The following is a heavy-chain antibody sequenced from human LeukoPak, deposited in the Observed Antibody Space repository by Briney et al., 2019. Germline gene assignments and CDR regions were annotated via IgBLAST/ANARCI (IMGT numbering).Heavy chain of an antibody. CDR1: GFTFSNYA. J-gene: IGHJ4*02. CDR3: ARGRSRGVRFDY. D-gene: IGHD3-10*01. V-gene: IGHV3-30*04. Sequence: PGGSLRLSCAASGFTFSNYAIHWVRQAPGKGLEWVAVISYDGTKKYYADSVKGRFTISRDNSNNTLYLQMYSLRAEDTAVYYCARGRSRGVRFDYWGQGTLVTVSS. CDR2: ISYDGTKK.